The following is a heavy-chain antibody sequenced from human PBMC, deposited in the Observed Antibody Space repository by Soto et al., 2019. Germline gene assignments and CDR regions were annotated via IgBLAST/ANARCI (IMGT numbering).Heavy chain of an antibody. CDR3: ARDPGHCGGDCYDY. V-gene: IGHV1-69*04. CDR1: GGTFSSYA. J-gene: IGHJ4*02. Sequence: ASVKVSCKASGGTFSSYAISWVRQAPGQGLEWMGRIIPILGIANYAQKFQGRVTITADKSTSTAYMELSSLRSEDTAVYYCARDPGHCGGDCYDYWGQGTLVTVSS. CDR2: IIPILGIA. D-gene: IGHD2-21*01.